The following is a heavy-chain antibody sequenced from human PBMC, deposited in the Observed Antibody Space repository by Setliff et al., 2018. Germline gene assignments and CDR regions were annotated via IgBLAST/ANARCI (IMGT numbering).Heavy chain of an antibody. CDR2: IYSSGNT. CDR1: GDSIRSSRYY. Sequence: SDTLSLTCTVSGDSIRSSRYYWGWIRQPPGKGLEWIGSIYSSGNTYYNPSLKRRVTISVDTTKNQFSLQLNSVTAADTAVYYCARDPSSVAARPGYWGQGTPVTVSS. J-gene: IGHJ4*02. CDR3: ARDPSSVAARPGY. D-gene: IGHD6-6*01. V-gene: IGHV4-39*07.